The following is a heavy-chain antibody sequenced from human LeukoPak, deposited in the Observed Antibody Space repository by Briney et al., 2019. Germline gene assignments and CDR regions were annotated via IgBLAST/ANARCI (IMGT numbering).Heavy chain of an antibody. CDR3: AKGPYGSGSYPYSY. J-gene: IGHJ4*02. CDR1: GFTVSSNY. D-gene: IGHD3-10*01. V-gene: IGHV3-9*01. CDR2: ISWNSGSI. Sequence: GGSLRLSCAASGFTVSSNYMSWVRQAPGKGLEWVSGISWNSGSIGYADSVKGRFTISRDNAKNSLYLQMNSLRAEDTALYYCAKGPYGSGSYPYSYWGQGTLVTVSS.